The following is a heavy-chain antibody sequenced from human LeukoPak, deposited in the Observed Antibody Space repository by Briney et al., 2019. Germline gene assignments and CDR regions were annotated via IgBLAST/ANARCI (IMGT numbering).Heavy chain of an antibody. V-gene: IGHV1-69*05. CDR3: ARDQGYSYGPGVDY. D-gene: IGHD5-18*01. CDR2: IIPIFGTA. CDR1: GGTFSSYA. Sequence: GASVKVSCKASGGTFSSYAISWVRQAPGQGLEWMGGIIPIFGTANYAQKFQGRVTITTDESTSTAYMELSSLRSEDTAVYYCARDQGYSYGPGVDYWGQGTLVTVSS. J-gene: IGHJ4*02.